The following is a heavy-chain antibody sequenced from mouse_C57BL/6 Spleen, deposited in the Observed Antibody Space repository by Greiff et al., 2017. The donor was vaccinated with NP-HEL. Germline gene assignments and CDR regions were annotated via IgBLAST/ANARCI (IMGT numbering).Heavy chain of an antibody. V-gene: IGHV1-69*01. CDR1: GYTFTSYW. CDR3: ARGDYYYGSSLWYFDV. Sequence: QVQLKQPGAELVMPGASVKLSCKASGYTFTSYWMHWVKQRPGQGLEWIGEIDPSDSYTNYNQKFKGKSTLTVDKSSSTAYMQLSSLTSEDSAVYYCARGDYYYGSSLWYFDVWGTGTTVTVSS. J-gene: IGHJ1*03. D-gene: IGHD1-1*01. CDR2: IDPSDSYT.